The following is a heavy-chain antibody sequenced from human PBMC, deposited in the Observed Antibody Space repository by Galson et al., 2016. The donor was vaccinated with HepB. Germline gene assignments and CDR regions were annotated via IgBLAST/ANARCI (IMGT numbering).Heavy chain of an antibody. D-gene: IGHD3-16*02. Sequence: SLRLSCAASGFTFKSYAMYWVRQAPGKGLEWVAVTSHAGNSNSYADSVKGQFTISRDNSQKPLYLQMNSLRVEDTAVYYCASFGGVIAYDAFDIWGQGTMVTVSS. J-gene: IGHJ3*02. CDR1: GFTFKSYA. V-gene: IGHV3-30-3*01. CDR3: ASFGGVIAYDAFDI. CDR2: TSHAGNSN.